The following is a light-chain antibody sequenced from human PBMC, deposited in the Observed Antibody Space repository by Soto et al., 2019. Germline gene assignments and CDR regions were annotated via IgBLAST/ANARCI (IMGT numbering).Light chain of an antibody. V-gene: IGKV3-20*01. CDR3: QQYDSSHWT. CDR1: QSVSSSF. J-gene: IGKJ1*01. Sequence: EIVLTQSPGTLSLSPGERATLSCRASQSVSSSFLAWYQQKPGQAPRLLIYGASSKATGIPDRFSGSGSGTDFTLTISGLEPEDFAVYYCQQYDSSHWTFGQGIRVEIK. CDR2: GAS.